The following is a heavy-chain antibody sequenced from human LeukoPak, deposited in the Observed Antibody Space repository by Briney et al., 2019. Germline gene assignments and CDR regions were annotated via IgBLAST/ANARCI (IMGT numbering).Heavy chain of an antibody. CDR2: IYYSGST. J-gene: IGHJ3*02. V-gene: IGHV4-39*07. D-gene: IGHD2-15*01. Sequence: PSETLSLTCTVAGVSISSSTYDWDRIRQPPGKGLEWLESIYYSGSTSYNPSLKSRVTISVDTSRNQFSLKLSSVTAADTAVYYCARRYCSGGSCYSERGAFDIWGQGTMVTVSS. CDR3: ARRYCSGGSCYSERGAFDI. CDR1: GVSISSSTYD.